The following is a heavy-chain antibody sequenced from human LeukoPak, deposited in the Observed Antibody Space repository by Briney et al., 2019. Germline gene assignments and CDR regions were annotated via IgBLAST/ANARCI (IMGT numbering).Heavy chain of an antibody. V-gene: IGHV4-34*01. Sequence: SETLSLTCAVYGGSFSGYYWSWIRQPPGKGLEWIGEINHSGSTNYNPSLKSRVTISVDTSKNQFSLKLSSVTAADTAVYYCAAVSSPSCYCFDYWGQGTLVTVSS. CDR3: AAVSSPSCYCFDY. J-gene: IGHJ4*02. D-gene: IGHD2-2*01. CDR2: INHSGST. CDR1: GGSFSGYY.